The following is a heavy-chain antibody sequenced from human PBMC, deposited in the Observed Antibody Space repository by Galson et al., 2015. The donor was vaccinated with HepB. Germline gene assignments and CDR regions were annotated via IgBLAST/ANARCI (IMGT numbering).Heavy chain of an antibody. CDR2: ISYDGINK. Sequence: SLRLSCAASGFTFRNYAFHWVRQAPGKGLEWVALISYDGINKYYADSLKGRFTISRDKSKNTLLLQMNNMRGEDTALYYCASLETRGMTTMPFDYWGQGTLVTVSS. CDR3: ASLETRGMTTMPFDY. D-gene: IGHD5-24*01. CDR1: GFTFRNYA. J-gene: IGHJ4*02. V-gene: IGHV3-30-3*02.